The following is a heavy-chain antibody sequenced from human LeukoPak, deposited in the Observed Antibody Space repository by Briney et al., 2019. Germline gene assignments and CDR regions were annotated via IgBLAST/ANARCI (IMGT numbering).Heavy chain of an antibody. CDR1: GFTFSSYA. D-gene: IGHD3-22*01. CDR3: AKQEYYYDNSGYDY. J-gene: IGHJ4*02. V-gene: IGHV3-23*01. Sequence: GGSLRLSCGASGFTFSSYAMSWVRQAPGKGLEWVSAVSGSDSSTYYADSVKGRFTISRDNSKNTLYLQMNSLRAEDTAIYYCAKQEYYYDNSGYDYWGQGTLVTVSS. CDR2: VSGSDSST.